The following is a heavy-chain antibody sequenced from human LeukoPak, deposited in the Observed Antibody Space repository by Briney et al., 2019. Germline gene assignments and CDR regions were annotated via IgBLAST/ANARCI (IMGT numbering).Heavy chain of an antibody. CDR2: IRSKAYGGTT. CDR3: TRTGSGSYHRYYFDY. D-gene: IGHD1-26*01. J-gene: IGHJ4*02. Sequence: PGGSLRLSCTASGFTFGDYATSWVRQAPGKGLEWVGFIRSKAYGGTTEYAASVKGRFTISRDDSKSIAYLQMNSLKTEDTAVYYCTRTGSGSYHRYYFDYWGQGTLVTVSS. CDR1: GFTFGDYA. V-gene: IGHV3-49*04.